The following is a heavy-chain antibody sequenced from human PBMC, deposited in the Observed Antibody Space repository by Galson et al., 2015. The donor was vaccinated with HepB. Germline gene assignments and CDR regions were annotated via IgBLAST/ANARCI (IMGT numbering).Heavy chain of an antibody. J-gene: IGHJ5*02. V-gene: IGHV3-15*07. D-gene: IGHD6-13*01. CDR2: IKSKTDGGTT. Sequence: SLRLSCAASGFTFSNAWMNWVRQAPGKGLEWVGRIKSKTDGGTTDYAAPVKGRFTISRDDSKNTLYLQMNSLKTEDTAVYYCTTERSSSWYNWFDPWGQGTLVTVPS. CDR3: TTERSSSWYNWFDP. CDR1: GFTFSNAW.